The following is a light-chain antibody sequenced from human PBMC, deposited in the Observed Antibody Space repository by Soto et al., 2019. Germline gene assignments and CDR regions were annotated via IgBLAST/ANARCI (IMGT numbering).Light chain of an antibody. J-gene: IGLJ1*01. CDR2: TND. CDR3: SSWDDNLDAVV. V-gene: IGLV1-44*01. Sequence: QSVLTQPPSASGTPGQRVTISCSGSSSNIGSNTVNWYQQLPGTAPNLLIYTNDQRPSGVPDRFSGSRSGTSASLAISGLQFEDEADYYCSSWDDNLDAVVFGAGTKVTVL. CDR1: SSNIGSNT.